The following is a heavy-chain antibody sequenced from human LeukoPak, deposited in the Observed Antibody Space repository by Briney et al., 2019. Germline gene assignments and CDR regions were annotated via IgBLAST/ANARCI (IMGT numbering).Heavy chain of an antibody. D-gene: IGHD3-3*01. CDR3: AKSQVGYDFWSGYYTDY. CDR1: GFTFSSYG. Sequence: GGSLRLSCAASGFTFSSYGMHWVRQAPGKGLEWVAVISYDGSNKYYADSVKGRFTISRDNSKNTLYLQMNSLRAEDTAVYYCAKSQVGYDFWSGYYTDYWGQGTRVTVSS. V-gene: IGHV3-30*18. CDR2: ISYDGSNK. J-gene: IGHJ4*02.